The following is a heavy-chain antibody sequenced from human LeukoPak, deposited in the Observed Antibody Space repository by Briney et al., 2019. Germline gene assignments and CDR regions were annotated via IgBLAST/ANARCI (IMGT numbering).Heavy chain of an antibody. D-gene: IGHD4-11*01. J-gene: IGHJ6*03. V-gene: IGHV1-2*02. Sequence: ASVKVSCKASGYTFTGYYMHWVRQAPGQGLEWMGWINPNSGGTNYAQKFQGRVTMTRDTSISTAYMELSRLRSDDTAVYYCARISYSNYYYYYYYYMDVWGKGTTVTVSS. CDR1: GYTFTGYY. CDR3: ARISYSNYYYYYYYYMDV. CDR2: INPNSGGT.